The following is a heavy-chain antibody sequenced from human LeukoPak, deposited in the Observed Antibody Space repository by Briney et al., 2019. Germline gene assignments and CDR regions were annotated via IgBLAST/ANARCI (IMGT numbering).Heavy chain of an antibody. CDR2: ISSDNSYI. Sequence: GGSLRLSCAASGFTFSSYTLNWVRQAPGMGLEWVSSISSDNSYIYYKDSLKGRLTISRDNAKHSLSLQMNSLRAEDTAVYYCVRVWLRDYMDVWGKGTTVSVSS. CDR1: GFTFSSYT. J-gene: IGHJ6*03. CDR3: VRVWLRDYMDV. V-gene: IGHV3-21*01. D-gene: IGHD5-12*01.